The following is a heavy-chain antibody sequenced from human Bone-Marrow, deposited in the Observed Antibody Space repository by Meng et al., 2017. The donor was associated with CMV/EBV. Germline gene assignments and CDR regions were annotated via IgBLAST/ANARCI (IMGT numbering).Heavy chain of an antibody. Sequence: GESLKISCAASGFTFSGSAMHWVRQASGKGLEWVGRIRSKANSYATAYAASVKGRFTISRDDSKNTAYLQMNSLKTEDTAVYYCTSLSYDSSGYYQLYGMDVWGQGTTVTFSS. D-gene: IGHD3-22*01. V-gene: IGHV3-73*01. CDR2: IRSKANSYAT. CDR3: TSLSYDSSGYYQLYGMDV. J-gene: IGHJ6*02. CDR1: GFTFSGSA.